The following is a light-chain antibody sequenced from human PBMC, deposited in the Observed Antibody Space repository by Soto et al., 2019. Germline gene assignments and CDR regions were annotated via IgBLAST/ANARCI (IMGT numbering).Light chain of an antibody. CDR2: GAS. J-gene: IGKJ2*02. CDR1: QTVNNNY. Sequence: EIVLTQSPGTLSLSPGERATLSCRASQTVNNNYLAWYQHRPDQAPRLLFYGASIRAAGIPARFSGSGSGTDFTLTISRLEPEDFAVYYCQQYDSSPPGTFGQGTNLEI. CDR3: QQYDSSPPGT. V-gene: IGKV3-20*01.